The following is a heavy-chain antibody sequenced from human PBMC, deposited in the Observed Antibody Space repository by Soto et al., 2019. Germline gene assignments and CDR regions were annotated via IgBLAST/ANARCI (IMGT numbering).Heavy chain of an antibody. Sequence: EVQLLESGGGLVQPGGSLRLSCAASGFTFSSYAMSWVRQAPGKGLEWVSAISGSGGSTYYAGSVKGRFTISRDNSKNALYLQMNSLRAEDTAVYYCAKVAEGGYYFDYWGQGTLVTVSS. J-gene: IGHJ4*02. CDR3: AKVAEGGYYFDY. CDR2: ISGSGGST. D-gene: IGHD2-15*01. V-gene: IGHV3-23*01. CDR1: GFTFSSYA.